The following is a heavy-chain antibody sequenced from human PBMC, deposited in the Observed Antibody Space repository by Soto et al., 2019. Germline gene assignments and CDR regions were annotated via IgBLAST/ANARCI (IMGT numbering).Heavy chain of an antibody. Sequence: GGSLRLSCEASGFSLDTYGMHWVRQAPGKGLEWVSAISGSGGSTYYADSVKGRFTISRDNSKNTLYLQMNSLRAEDTAVYYCAKAEYYYGSGTIYYYYYGMDVWGQGTTVTVSS. CDR1: GFSLDTYG. D-gene: IGHD3-10*01. J-gene: IGHJ6*02. V-gene: IGHV3-23*01. CDR2: ISGSGGST. CDR3: AKAEYYYGSGTIYYYYYGMDV.